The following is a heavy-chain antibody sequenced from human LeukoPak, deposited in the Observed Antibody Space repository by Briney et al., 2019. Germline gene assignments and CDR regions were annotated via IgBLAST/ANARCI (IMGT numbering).Heavy chain of an antibody. D-gene: IGHD1-1*01. Sequence: SETLSLTCTVSGGSISTYYWGWIRQPPGKGLEWIGYIHYSGSTNYNPFLKSRVTISVDTSKNQFFLKLRYVIAADTAVYYCARGGFLDPFDPWGQGTLVIVSS. J-gene: IGHJ5*02. CDR3: ARGGFLDPFDP. CDR1: GGSISTYY. V-gene: IGHV4-59*01. CDR2: IHYSGST.